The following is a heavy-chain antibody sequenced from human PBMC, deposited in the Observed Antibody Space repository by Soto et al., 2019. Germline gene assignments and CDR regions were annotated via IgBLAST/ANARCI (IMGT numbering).Heavy chain of an antibody. CDR2: IILALGTP. D-gene: IGHD2-8*01. Sequence: QVLLVQSGAEMKQPGSSVSVSCKASGDSFTNYAFTWVRQAPGQGPEWLGGIILALGTPHYSQRFQGRLTITADESSSTVYMELGSLRLDETAVYYCGRYCNNTKCRGGYYLDLWGQGTLLTVSS. CDR1: GDSFTNYA. J-gene: IGHJ5*02. CDR3: GRYCNNTKCRGGYYLDL. V-gene: IGHV1-69*01.